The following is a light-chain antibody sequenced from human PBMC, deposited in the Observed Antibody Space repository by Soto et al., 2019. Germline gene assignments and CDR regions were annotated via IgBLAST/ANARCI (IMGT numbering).Light chain of an antibody. CDR3: QQYNNWPLS. CDR1: QSVSSY. Sequence: EIVLTQSPATLSLSPGERATLSCRASQSVSSYLAWYQHKPGQAPRLLIYRATARAAGIPARFGGSGSGTEFTLTISSLQSEDFAVYYCQQYNNWPLSFGQGTKVAIK. V-gene: IGKV3-15*01. J-gene: IGKJ1*01. CDR2: RAT.